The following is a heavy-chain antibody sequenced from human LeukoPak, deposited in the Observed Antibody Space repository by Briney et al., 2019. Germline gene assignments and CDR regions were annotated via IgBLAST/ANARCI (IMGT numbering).Heavy chain of an antibody. J-gene: IGHJ4*02. Sequence: GGSLRLSCAASGFTFISYGMHWDRQAPGKGLEWVAFIRYDGSNKYYADSVKGRFTISRDNSKNTLYLQMNSLRAEDTAVYYCAKDLRYYYDSSGPGGYWGRGTLVTVSS. CDR1: GFTFISYG. D-gene: IGHD3-22*01. V-gene: IGHV3-30*02. CDR2: IRYDGSNK. CDR3: AKDLRYYYDSSGPGGY.